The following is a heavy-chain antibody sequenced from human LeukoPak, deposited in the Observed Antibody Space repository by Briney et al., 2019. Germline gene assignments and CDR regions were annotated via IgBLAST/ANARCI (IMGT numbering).Heavy chain of an antibody. V-gene: IGHV1-46*01. J-gene: IGHJ4*02. CDR3: ARAEEMATITDY. Sequence: GASVKVSCKASGYTFTSYYMHWERQAPGQGLEWMGIINPSGGSTSYAQKFQGRVTMTRDTSTSTVYMELSSLRSEDTAVYYCARAEEMATITDYWGQGTLVTVSS. CDR1: GYTFTSYY. CDR2: INPSGGST. D-gene: IGHD5-24*01.